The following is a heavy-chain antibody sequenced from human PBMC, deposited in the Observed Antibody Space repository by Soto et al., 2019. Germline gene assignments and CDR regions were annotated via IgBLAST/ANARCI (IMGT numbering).Heavy chain of an antibody. CDR2: RTYDGSNK. CDR3: VKDLGSSGWYTRGAAFDI. Sequence: PGVSLRLSCAASGCTFISYGMHWVRQAPGKGLEWVAVRTYDGSNKYYADSVKGRLTISRDNSKKTLYLQMNSLRCEDTAVYYCVKDLGSSGWYTRGAAFDIWTQGTMVT. J-gene: IGHJ3*02. CDR1: GCTFISYG. V-gene: IGHV3-30*18. D-gene: IGHD6-19*01.